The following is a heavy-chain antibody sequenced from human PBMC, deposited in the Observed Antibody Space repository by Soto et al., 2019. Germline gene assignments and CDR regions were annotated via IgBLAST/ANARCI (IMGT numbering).Heavy chain of an antibody. CDR2: INHSGST. CDR1: GGSVSGYY. D-gene: IGHD2-8*02. J-gene: IGHJ4*02. Sequence: PXXTMSLTCAVDGGSVSGYYCPWIRQPPGTGLEWIGEINHSGSTNYNPSLKSRVTISVDTSKNQFSLKLTSVIAADTAVYYCARDKNTGLFDYWGQGTLVTVSS. V-gene: IGHV4-34*01. CDR3: ARDKNTGLFDY.